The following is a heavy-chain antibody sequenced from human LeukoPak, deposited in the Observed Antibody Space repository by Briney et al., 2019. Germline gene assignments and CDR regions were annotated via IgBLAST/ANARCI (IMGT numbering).Heavy chain of an antibody. D-gene: IGHD3-22*01. CDR2: IYHSGST. Sequence: KPSETLSLTCAVSGGSISSGGYSWSWIRQPPGKGLEWIGYIYHSGSTYYNPSLKSRVTISVDRSKNQFSLKLSSVTAADTAVYYCAASIYYYDSSGYYPVDYWGQGTLVTVSS. CDR3: AASIYYYDSSGYYPVDY. J-gene: IGHJ4*02. V-gene: IGHV4-30-2*01. CDR1: GGSISSGGYS.